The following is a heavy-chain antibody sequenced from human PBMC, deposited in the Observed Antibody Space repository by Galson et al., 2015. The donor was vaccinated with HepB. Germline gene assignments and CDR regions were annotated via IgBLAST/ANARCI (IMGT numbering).Heavy chain of an antibody. D-gene: IGHD2-2*01. V-gene: IGHV3-21*01. Sequence: SLRLSCAASGFTFSSYSMNWVRQAPGKELEWVSSISSSSSYIYYADSVKGRFTISRDNAKNSLYLQMNSLRAEDTAVYYCARDLAYCSSTSCFGWGYWGQGTLVTVSS. CDR3: ARDLAYCSSTSCFGWGY. J-gene: IGHJ4*02. CDR2: ISSSSSYI. CDR1: GFTFSSYS.